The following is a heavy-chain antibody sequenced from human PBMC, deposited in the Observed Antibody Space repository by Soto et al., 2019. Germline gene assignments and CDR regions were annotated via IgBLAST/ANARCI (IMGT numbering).Heavy chain of an antibody. D-gene: IGHD3-10*01. CDR3: AKDTYGSGYYYGMDV. CDR1: GFPFDDYA. J-gene: IGHJ6*02. CDR2: ISWNSGSI. V-gene: IGHV3-9*01. Sequence: GVSLSLSCSASGFPFDDYAMHWVRPAPGKGLEWVSGISWNSGSIGYADSVKGRFTISRDNAKNSLYLQMNSLRAEDTALYYCAKDTYGSGYYYGMDVWGQGTTVTVS.